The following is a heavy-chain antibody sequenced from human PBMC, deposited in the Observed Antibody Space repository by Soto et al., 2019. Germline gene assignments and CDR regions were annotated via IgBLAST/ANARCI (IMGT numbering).Heavy chain of an antibody. Sequence: QVQLVQSGPEVRKPGASVKVSCEASGYTFTTSGISWVRQVPRQGLEWMGWISTYNGDTNSAQNFQGRVLMTADTSTGTAYMELLSLKSDDTAVYYCARQGSWPYYYYGLDVWSQGTIVTVSS. CDR3: ARQGSWPYYYYGLDV. D-gene: IGHD1-26*01. CDR1: GYTFTTSG. CDR2: ISTYNGDT. J-gene: IGHJ6*02. V-gene: IGHV1-18*01.